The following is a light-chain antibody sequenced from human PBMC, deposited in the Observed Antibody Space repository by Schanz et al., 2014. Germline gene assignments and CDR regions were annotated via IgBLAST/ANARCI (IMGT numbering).Light chain of an antibody. CDR3: QQYNNWPPWT. CDR2: GAF. J-gene: IGKJ1*01. V-gene: IGKV3D-15*01. Sequence: EIVLTQSPGTLSLSPGERATLSCRASQRVTSNSLAWYQQKPGQAPRLLIYGAFSRATGIPDRFSGSGSGTEFTLTISSLQSEDFAVYYCQQYNNWPPWTFGQGTKVEIK. CDR1: QRVTSN.